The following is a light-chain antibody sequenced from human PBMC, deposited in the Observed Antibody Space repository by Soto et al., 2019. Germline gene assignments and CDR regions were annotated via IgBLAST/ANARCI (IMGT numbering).Light chain of an antibody. CDR3: AAWDVSLNGHWL. Sequence: QSVLTQPPSVSGTPGQTVTISCSGGNSNIGTSSVNWYQQLPGTAPKLLIYNNVQRPSGVPDRISGSKSGTSASLVISGLQSEDEGQYFCAAWDVSLNGHWLFGGGTQLTVL. CDR2: NNV. J-gene: IGLJ3*02. V-gene: IGLV1-44*01. CDR1: NSNIGTSS.